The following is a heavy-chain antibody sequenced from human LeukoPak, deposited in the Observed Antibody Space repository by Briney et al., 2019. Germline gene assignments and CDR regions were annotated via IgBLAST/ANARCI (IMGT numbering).Heavy chain of an antibody. Sequence: ASVKVSCKASGYTFTSYGISWARQAPGQGLEWMGWISAYNGNTNYAQKLQGRVTMTTDTSTSTAYMELRSLRSDDTAVYYCARVSEGITIFGVVITGNDYWGQGTLVTVSS. CDR1: GYTFTSYG. D-gene: IGHD3-3*01. V-gene: IGHV1-18*01. J-gene: IGHJ4*02. CDR2: ISAYNGNT. CDR3: ARVSEGITIFGVVITGNDY.